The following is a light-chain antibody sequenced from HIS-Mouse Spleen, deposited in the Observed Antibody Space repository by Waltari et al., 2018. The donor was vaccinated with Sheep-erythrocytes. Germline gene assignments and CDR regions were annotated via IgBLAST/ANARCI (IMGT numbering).Light chain of an antibody. J-gene: IGLJ3*02. CDR2: YYSDSDK. CDR3: MIWPSNAWV. V-gene: IGLV5-37*01. CDR1: SYINVRSHN. Sequence: QPVLTQPPSSSASPAESARLTCTLPSYINVRSHNIYCHQQKPGSPPRYLLYYYSDSDKGQGSGVPSRFSGSKDASANTGILLISGLQSEDEADYYCMIWPSNAWVFGGGTKLTVL.